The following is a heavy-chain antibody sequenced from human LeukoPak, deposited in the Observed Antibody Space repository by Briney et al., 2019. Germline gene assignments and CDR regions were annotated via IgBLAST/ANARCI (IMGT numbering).Heavy chain of an antibody. Sequence: ASVKVSCKVSGYTLTELSMHWVRQAPGKGLEWMGGFDPEDGETIYAQKFQGRVTMTEDTSTDTAYMELSSLRSEDTAVYYCATGYSSSWTLLCYFDYWGQGTLVTVSS. D-gene: IGHD6-13*01. CDR1: GYTLTELS. CDR3: ATGYSSSWTLLCYFDY. V-gene: IGHV1-24*01. J-gene: IGHJ4*02. CDR2: FDPEDGET.